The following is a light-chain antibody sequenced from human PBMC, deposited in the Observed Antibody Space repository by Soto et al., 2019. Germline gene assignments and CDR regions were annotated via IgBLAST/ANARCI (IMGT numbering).Light chain of an antibody. Sequence: QSVLTQPPSVSGAPGQRVTISCTGSSSNIGAGYDVHWFQQLPGTAPKLLIYANSNRPSGVTDRFSGSKSGTSASLAITWLQAEDEADYYCQSYDSSLSVLFGGGTKLTVL. CDR3: QSYDSSLSVL. CDR2: ANS. J-gene: IGLJ2*01. V-gene: IGLV1-40*01. CDR1: SSNIGAGYD.